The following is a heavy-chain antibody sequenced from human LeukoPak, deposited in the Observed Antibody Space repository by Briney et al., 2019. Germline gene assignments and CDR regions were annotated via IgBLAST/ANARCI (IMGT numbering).Heavy chain of an antibody. CDR2: IRYDGKNK. CDR1: GFSFSDFG. CDR3: AKTIPAIRGEIDY. V-gene: IGHV3-30*02. D-gene: IGHD3-10*01. Sequence: GGSLRLSCAASGFSFSDFGMYWVRQAPGKGLEWVAFIRYDGKNKDYADSVKGRFTISRDDSKNTLYLQMNNLRAEDTAVYYCAKTIPAIRGEIDYWGQGTLVTVSS. J-gene: IGHJ4*02.